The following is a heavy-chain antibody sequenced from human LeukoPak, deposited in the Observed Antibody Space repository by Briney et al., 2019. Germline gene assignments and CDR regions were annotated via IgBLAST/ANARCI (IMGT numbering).Heavy chain of an antibody. D-gene: IGHD2-21*02. Sequence: ASVKVSCEASGYTFTDYYTHWVRQAPGQGLEWMGWINPNSGGTNYAQKFQGRVTMTRDTSISTAYMELSRLRSDDTAVYYCARDGGDFPHKNFDYWGQGTLVTVSS. CDR1: GYTFTDYY. CDR3: ARDGGDFPHKNFDY. J-gene: IGHJ4*02. CDR2: INPNSGGT. V-gene: IGHV1-2*02.